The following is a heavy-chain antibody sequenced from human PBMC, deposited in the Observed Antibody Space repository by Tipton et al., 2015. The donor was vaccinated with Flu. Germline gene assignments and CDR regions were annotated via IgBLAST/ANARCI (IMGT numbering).Heavy chain of an antibody. CDR3: ARDPNTSRWSGSAFDI. CDR2: ISGKGATT. J-gene: IGHJ3*02. CDR1: GFTFINYA. D-gene: IGHD6-13*01. V-gene: IGHV3-64*02. Sequence: GSLRLSCAASGFTFINYAMHWVRQAPGKGLQYVSSISGKGATTYYADSVKGRFTISRDNSKNTVYLQMDSLRPDDMAVYYCARDPNTSRWSGSAFDIWGHGTMVTVSS.